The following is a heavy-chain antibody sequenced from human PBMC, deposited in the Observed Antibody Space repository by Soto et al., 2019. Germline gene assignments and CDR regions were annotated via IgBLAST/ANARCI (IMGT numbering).Heavy chain of an antibody. Sequence: EVQLVESGGGLVQPGGSLRLSCAASGFTFSSYGMSWVRQAPGKGLEWVANIKQDGSEKYYVDSVKGRFTISRDNAKNTLYLQMNSLRAEDTAVYYCARGRGCSTGCHNFDYWGQGTLVTVSS. CDR3: ARGRGCSTGCHNFDY. V-gene: IGHV3-7*01. D-gene: IGHD2-2*01. CDR1: GFTFSSYG. J-gene: IGHJ4*02. CDR2: IKQDGSEK.